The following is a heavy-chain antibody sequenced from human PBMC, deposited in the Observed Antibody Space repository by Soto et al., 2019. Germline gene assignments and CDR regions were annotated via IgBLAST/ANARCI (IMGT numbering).Heavy chain of an antibody. CDR1: GGSISSGCYY. CDR3: ARGVAAAGMGGYFDY. Sequence: TLSLTCTVSGGSISSGCYYWSCIRQHPGKGLEWIGYIYYSVSTYYNPSLKSRVTISVDTSKNQFSLKLSSVTAADTAVYYCARGVAAAGMGGYFDYWGQGTMVTVSS. V-gene: IGHV4-31*03. CDR2: IYYSVST. D-gene: IGHD6-13*01. J-gene: IGHJ4*02.